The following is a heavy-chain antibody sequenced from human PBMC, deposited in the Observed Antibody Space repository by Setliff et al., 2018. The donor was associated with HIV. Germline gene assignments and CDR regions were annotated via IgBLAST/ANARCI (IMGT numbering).Heavy chain of an antibody. Sequence: SGFTFSNFWMSWVRQAPGKGLEWVASIKQYGNEKHFVDSVMGRFTISRDNAKNSLSLQMRGLRSEDTAVYYCARDQAYSGSSIAVYWGQGTLVTVS. CDR1: GFTFSNFW. V-gene: IGHV3-7*03. D-gene: IGHD1-26*01. CDR2: IKQYGNEK. CDR3: ARDQAYSGSSIAVY. J-gene: IGHJ4*02.